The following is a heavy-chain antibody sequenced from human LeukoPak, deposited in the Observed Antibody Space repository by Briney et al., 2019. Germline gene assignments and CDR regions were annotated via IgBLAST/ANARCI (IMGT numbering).Heavy chain of an antibody. CDR3: AREVTGWSYDI. V-gene: IGHV4-38-2*02. J-gene: IGHJ3*02. Sequence: PSETLSLTCTVSGYSISSGFYWGWIRQPPGKGLEWIGSIYLSGSTYYNPSLKSRVTISVDTSKNQFSLTLSSVTAADTAVYYCAREVTGWSYDIWGQGTMVTVSS. CDR1: GYSISSGFY. CDR2: IYLSGST. D-gene: IGHD3-9*01.